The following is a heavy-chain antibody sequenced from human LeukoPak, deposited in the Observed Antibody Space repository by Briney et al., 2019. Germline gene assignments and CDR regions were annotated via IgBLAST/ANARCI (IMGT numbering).Heavy chain of an antibody. CDR3: ARHPYYYDSSGYSYFDY. CDR1: GGSFSGYY. V-gene: IGHV4-34*01. J-gene: IGHJ4*02. D-gene: IGHD3-22*01. Sequence: SETLSLTCAVYGGSFSGYYWSWIRQPPGKGLEWIGEINHSGSTNYNPSLKSRVTISVDTSKNQFSLKLSSVTAADTAVYYCARHPYYYDSSGYSYFDYWGQGTLVTVSS. CDR2: INHSGST.